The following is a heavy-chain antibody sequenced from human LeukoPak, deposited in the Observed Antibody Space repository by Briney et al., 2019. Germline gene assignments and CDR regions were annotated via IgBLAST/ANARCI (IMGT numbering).Heavy chain of an antibody. V-gene: IGHV4-4*09. CDR1: GASIRDDY. CDR3: ARSPPRGAWFDP. CDR2: IYDSGST. Sequence: SETLSLTCSVSGASIRDDYWSWIRQSPGKGLEWIGFIYDSGSTDYNPSLKSRVTILVDTSKNQFSLRLTSMTAADTAVYYCARSPPRGAWFDPWGQGKQVIVSS. D-gene: IGHD4/OR15-4a*01. J-gene: IGHJ5*02.